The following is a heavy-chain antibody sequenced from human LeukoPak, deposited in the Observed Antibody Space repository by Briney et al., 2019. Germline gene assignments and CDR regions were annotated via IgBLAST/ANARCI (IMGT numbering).Heavy chain of an antibody. CDR2: ISYDGSNK. D-gene: IGHD6-13*01. V-gene: IGHV3-30*04. CDR3: ARDYIAAALN. J-gene: IGHJ4*02. CDR1: GFTFSSYA. Sequence: GGSLRLSCAASGFTFSSYALHWVRQAPGKGLEWVAVISYDGSNKYYADSVKGRFTISRDNSKNTLYLQMNSLRAEDTAVYYCARDYIAAALNWGQGTLVTVSS.